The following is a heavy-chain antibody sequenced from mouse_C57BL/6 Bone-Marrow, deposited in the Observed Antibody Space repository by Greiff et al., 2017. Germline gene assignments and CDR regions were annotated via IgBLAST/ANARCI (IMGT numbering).Heavy chain of an antibody. CDR1: GYTFTSYW. CDR2: IDPSDSYT. V-gene: IGHV1-69*01. J-gene: IGHJ3*01. D-gene: IGHD3-3*01. Sequence: VQLQQPGAELVMPGASVKLSCKASGYTFTSYWMHWVKQRPGQGLEWIGEIDPSDSYTNYNQKFKGKSTLTVDKSSSTAYMQLSSLTSEDSAVYYCARRAGFYPFAYWGQGTLVTVSA. CDR3: ARRAGFYPFAY.